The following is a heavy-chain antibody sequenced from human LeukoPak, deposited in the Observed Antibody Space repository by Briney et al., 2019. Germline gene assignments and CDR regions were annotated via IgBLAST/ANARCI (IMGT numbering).Heavy chain of an antibody. D-gene: IGHD3-10*01. J-gene: IGHJ3*02. V-gene: IGHV4-59*08. CDR2: IYYSGST. CDR1: GGSISSYY. Sequence: SETLSLTCTVSGGSISSYYWSWIRQPPGKGLEWIGYIYYSGSTNYNPSLKSRVTISVDTSKNQFSLKLSSVTAADTAVYYCARLGTPMAPAYGRAFDIWGXGTXVXVSS. CDR3: ARLGTPMAPAYGRAFDI.